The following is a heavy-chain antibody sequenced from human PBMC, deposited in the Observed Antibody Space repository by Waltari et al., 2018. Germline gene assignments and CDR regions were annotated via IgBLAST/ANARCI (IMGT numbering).Heavy chain of an antibody. V-gene: IGHV3-13*01. D-gene: IGHD4-17*01. CDR1: GFALSSYD. CDR3: ARGGTVTDFDY. CDR2: IGTADDT. J-gene: IGHJ4*01. Sequence: EVQLVESGGGLVQPGGSLRLSCAASGFALSSYDMHWVRQATGKGLERVSSIGTADDTYHSGYVKGRFTISRENAKNSLHLQMNALRAEDTAVYYCARGGTVTDFDYWGHGTLVIVSS.